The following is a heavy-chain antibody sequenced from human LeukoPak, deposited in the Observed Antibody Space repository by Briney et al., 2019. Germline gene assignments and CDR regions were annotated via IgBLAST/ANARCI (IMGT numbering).Heavy chain of an antibody. D-gene: IGHD2-21*02. V-gene: IGHV3-49*03. CDR2: IRSKAYSGAT. J-gene: IGHJ4*02. CDR3: TGGDAGGYFDY. CDR1: GFTISDYV. Sequence: GGSLRLSCTASGFTISDYVMSWFRQAPGKGLEWVGFIRSKAYSGATEYAASVKGRFTISRDDSKSIAYLHMNSLKTEDTAIYYCTGGDAGGYFDYCGQGILVTVSS.